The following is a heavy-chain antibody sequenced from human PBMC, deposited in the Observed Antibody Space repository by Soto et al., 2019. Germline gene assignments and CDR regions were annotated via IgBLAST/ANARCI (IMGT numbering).Heavy chain of an antibody. CDR2: IYYSGST. J-gene: IGHJ4*02. V-gene: IGHV4-31*03. D-gene: IGHD3-10*01. CDR3: ARSSKYGSGSPFSYPLGSQSPGY. CDR1: GGSXSSGGYY. Sequence: SETLSLTCTVSGGSXSSGGYYWSWIRQHPGKGLEWIGYIYYSGSTYYNPSLKSRVTISVDTSKNQFSLKLSSVTAADTAVYYCARSSKYGSGSPFSYPLGSQSPGYWGQGTLVTVSS.